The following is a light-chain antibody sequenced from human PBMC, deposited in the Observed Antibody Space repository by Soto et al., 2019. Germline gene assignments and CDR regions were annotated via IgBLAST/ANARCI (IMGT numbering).Light chain of an antibody. J-gene: IGKJ4*01. V-gene: IGKV1-39*01. Sequence: DLLMTQSPSSLSASVGDRVTITCRASESISSYLNWYQQKPGKAPKVLIYFVSTLQSGVPSRFSGSGSGTDFTLTISSLQPEDVATYYCQQSYSTPLTFGGGTKLEIK. CDR3: QQSYSTPLT. CDR2: FVS. CDR1: ESISSY.